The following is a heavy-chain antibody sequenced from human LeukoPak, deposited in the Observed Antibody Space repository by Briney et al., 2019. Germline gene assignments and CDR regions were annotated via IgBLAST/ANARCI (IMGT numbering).Heavy chain of an antibody. CDR2: IYYSGST. Sequence: PSQTLSLTCTVSGGSISSGGYYWSWIRQHPGKGLEWIGYIYYSGSTNYNPSLKSRVTISVDTSKNQFSLKLSSVTAADTAVYYCARGGGYYYDSSGYTYYFDYWGQGTLVTVSS. V-gene: IGHV4-31*03. CDR1: GGSISSGGYY. J-gene: IGHJ4*02. CDR3: ARGGGYYYDSSGYTYYFDY. D-gene: IGHD3-22*01.